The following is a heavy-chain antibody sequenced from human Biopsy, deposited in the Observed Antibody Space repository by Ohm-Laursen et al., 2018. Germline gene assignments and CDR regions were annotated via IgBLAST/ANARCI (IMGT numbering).Heavy chain of an antibody. CDR1: GGSISSFY. J-gene: IGHJ4*02. Sequence: SDTLSLTCAVSGGSISSFYWTWIRQPPGKGPEWIGEIYDSGSTNYKPSLKSRLIISVDTSKNQFSLNLSSVTAADTAVYYCARRGSGGRSFDHWGQGTLVTVSS. CDR2: IYDSGST. CDR3: ARRGSGGRSFDH. D-gene: IGHD2-15*01. V-gene: IGHV4-59*08.